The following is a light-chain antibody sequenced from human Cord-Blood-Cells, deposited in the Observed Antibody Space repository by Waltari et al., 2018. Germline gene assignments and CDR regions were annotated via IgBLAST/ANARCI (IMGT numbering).Light chain of an antibody. V-gene: IGKV1-33*01. J-gene: IGKJ2*01. CDR2: DAS. CDR3: QQYDNLPPYT. CDR1: QDISNY. Sequence: DIQMTQSPSSLPESVGDRVTITCQPSQDISNYLNWYQQKPGKAPKLLIYDASNLETGVPSRCSGSGSGTDFTFTISSLQPEDIATYYCQQYDNLPPYTFGQGTKLEIK.